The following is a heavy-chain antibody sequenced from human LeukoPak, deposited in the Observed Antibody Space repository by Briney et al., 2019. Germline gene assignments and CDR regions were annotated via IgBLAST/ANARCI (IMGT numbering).Heavy chain of an antibody. CDR1: GASFSYDY. Sequence: SETLSLTCAVYGASFSYDYWSWIRQAPGKGLEWIGEINHSGTITYNPSLKSRVTISAEKSKSQFSLRLTSVTAADTAVYYCAKGVWAPRFDSWGEGTLVTVSS. CDR2: INHSGTI. D-gene: IGHD7-27*01. CDR3: AKGVWAPRFDS. J-gene: IGHJ5*01. V-gene: IGHV4-34*01.